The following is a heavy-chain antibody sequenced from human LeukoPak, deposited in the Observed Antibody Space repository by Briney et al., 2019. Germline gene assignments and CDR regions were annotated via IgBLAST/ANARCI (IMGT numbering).Heavy chain of an antibody. D-gene: IGHD6-19*01. CDR3: ARDLAVAGVANWFDP. Sequence: SETLSLTCTVSGRSISSYYWSWIRQPPGKGLEWIGRIYTSGSTNYNPSLKSRVTISVDTSKNQFSLKLSSVTAADTAVYYCARDLAVAGVANWFDPWGQGTLVTVSS. V-gene: IGHV4-4*07. CDR2: IYTSGST. CDR1: GRSISSYY. J-gene: IGHJ5*02.